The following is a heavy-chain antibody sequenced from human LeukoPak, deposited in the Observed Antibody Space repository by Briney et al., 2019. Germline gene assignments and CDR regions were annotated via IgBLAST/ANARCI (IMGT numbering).Heavy chain of an antibody. V-gene: IGHV3-23*01. CDR1: VFTFSSSA. D-gene: IGHD3-22*01. CDR3: AKGPQLNSGYHPDY. Sequence: GWSLTLSCAASVFTFSSSAMTWLRQVTGKGLEWVSTITYSDDRTYYAGSVKGRFTIYRDFSKNTLRLQMSSLRVEDTGIYYCAKGPQLNSGYHPDYWGQGTLVAVSS. CDR2: ITYSDDRT. J-gene: IGHJ4*02.